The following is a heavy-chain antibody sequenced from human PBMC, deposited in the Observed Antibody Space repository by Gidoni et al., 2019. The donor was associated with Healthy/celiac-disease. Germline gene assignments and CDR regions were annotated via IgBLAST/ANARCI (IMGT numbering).Heavy chain of an antibody. V-gene: IGHV3-48*01. Sequence: EVQLVESGGGLVQPGGSLRLSCAASGFTFSSYSMNWARQAPGKGREWVSYISSSSTIYYADSVKGRFTISRDNAKNSLYLQMNSLRAEDTAVYYCARELVRGEGWFDPWGQGTLVTVSS. CDR3: ARELVRGEGWFDP. CDR2: ISSSSTI. CDR1: GFTFSSYS. J-gene: IGHJ5*02. D-gene: IGHD3-10*01.